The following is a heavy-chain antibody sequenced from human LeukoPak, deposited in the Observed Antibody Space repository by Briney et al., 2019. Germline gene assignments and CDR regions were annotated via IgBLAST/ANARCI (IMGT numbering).Heavy chain of an antibody. J-gene: IGHJ4*02. CDR3: ARVGYCSSASCYCRKVFDY. CDR1: GGSISTSTYY. D-gene: IGHD2-2*01. V-gene: IGHV4-39*07. CDR2: INHSGST. Sequence: SETLSLTCTVSGGSISTSTYYWGWIRQPPGKGLEWIGEINHSGSTNYNPSLKSRVTISVDTSKNQFSLKLSSVTAADTAVYYCARVGYCSSASCYCRKVFDYWGQGTLVTVSP.